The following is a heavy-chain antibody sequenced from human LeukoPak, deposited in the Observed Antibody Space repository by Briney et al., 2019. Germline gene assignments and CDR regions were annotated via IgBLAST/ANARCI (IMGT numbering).Heavy chain of an antibody. V-gene: IGHV4-59*01. Sequence: SETLSLTCTVSGGSISGYYWSWIRQPPGKGLEWIGYIYYSGSTNYNPSLKSRVAISVDTSKNQFSLKLSSVAAADTAVYYCARNSGYDLIDYWGQGTLVTVSS. CDR1: GGSISGYY. CDR2: IYYSGST. D-gene: IGHD5-12*01. J-gene: IGHJ4*02. CDR3: ARNSGYDLIDY.